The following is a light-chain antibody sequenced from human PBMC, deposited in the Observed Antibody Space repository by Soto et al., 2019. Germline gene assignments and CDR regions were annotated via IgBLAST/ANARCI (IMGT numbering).Light chain of an antibody. V-gene: IGKV1-5*03. CDR1: QSIRSW. CDR2: KAS. Sequence: DIQMTQSPSTLSASVGDRVTITCRASQSIRSWLAWYRQKPGKAPKRLIYKASSLESAVPSRFSGSGSGTEFTLTISSLQPDDFATYYCQQYNSYWTFGQGTKVEIK. J-gene: IGKJ1*01. CDR3: QQYNSYWT.